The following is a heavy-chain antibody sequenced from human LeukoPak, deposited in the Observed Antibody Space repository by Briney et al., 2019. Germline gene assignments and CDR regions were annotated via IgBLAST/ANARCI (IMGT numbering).Heavy chain of an antibody. Sequence: GESLKISCKGSGYNFPNSWIGWVRQMPGKGLEWIGIIYPGDSDTTYSPSFQGLVTISADKSISTAYLQWSSLKASDTAIYYCARRTYCGGDCYYFDYWGQGTLVTVSS. D-gene: IGHD2-21*02. CDR2: IYPGDSDT. CDR3: ARRTYCGGDCYYFDY. J-gene: IGHJ4*02. CDR1: GYNFPNSW. V-gene: IGHV5-51*01.